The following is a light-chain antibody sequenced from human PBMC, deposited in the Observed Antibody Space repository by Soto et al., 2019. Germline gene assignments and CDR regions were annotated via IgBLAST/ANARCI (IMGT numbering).Light chain of an antibody. CDR3: QQTDNSPWT. CDR1: QSVSTY. CDR2: AAS. V-gene: IGKV1-39*01. Sequence: DIQMTQSPSSLSASVGDRVTITCRASQSVSTYLNWYQQKPGEAPKLLIYAASSLQGGVPSRFGGSGSGTDFTLTISSLQPEEFATYFCQQTDNSPWTFGQGTTV. J-gene: IGKJ1*01.